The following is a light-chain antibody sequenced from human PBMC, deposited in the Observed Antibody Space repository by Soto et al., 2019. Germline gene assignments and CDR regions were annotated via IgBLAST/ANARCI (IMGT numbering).Light chain of an antibody. CDR2: SAS. CDR3: QQSYRTPHT. CDR1: QGVSAY. Sequence: DIQMTQSPSSLSASVGDRVTITCRASQGVSAYLLWYQQTQGRAPKLLIYSASNLVSGVPSRFSCSGSGTRFTLTISRLQTEDFATYYCQQSYRTPHTFGQGTKLETK. V-gene: IGKV1-39*01. J-gene: IGKJ2*01.